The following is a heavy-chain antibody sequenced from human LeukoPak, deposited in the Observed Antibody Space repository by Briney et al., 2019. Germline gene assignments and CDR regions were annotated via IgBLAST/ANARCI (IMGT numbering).Heavy chain of an antibody. CDR3: ARRGDYSSWFDP. CDR1: GGTFSSYA. CDR2: IIPIFGTA. D-gene: IGHD4-11*01. J-gene: IGHJ5*02. V-gene: IGHV1-69*06. Sequence: GASVKVSCKASGGTFSSYAIGWVRQAPGQGLEWMGGIIPIFGTANYAQKFQGRVTITADKSTSTAYMELSSLRSEDTAVYYCARRGDYSSWFDPWGQGTLVTVSS.